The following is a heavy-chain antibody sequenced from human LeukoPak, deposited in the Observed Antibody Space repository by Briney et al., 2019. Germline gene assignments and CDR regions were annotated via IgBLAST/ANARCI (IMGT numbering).Heavy chain of an antibody. D-gene: IGHD6-13*01. CDR1: GFTFSSYS. CDR3: ARAQLVASFFDY. CDR2: ISSSSSYI. J-gene: IGHJ4*02. V-gene: IGHV3-21*01. Sequence: GGSLRLSCAASGFTFSSYSMNWVRQAPGKGLEWVSSISSSSSYIYYADSVKGRFTISRDNAKNSLYLQMNSLRAEDTAVYYCARAQLVASFFDYWGQGTLVTVSS.